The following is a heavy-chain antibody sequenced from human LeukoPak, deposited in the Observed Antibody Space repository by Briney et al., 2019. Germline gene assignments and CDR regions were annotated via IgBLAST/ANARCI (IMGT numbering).Heavy chain of an antibody. J-gene: IGHJ3*02. CDR2: IIPILGIA. V-gene: IGHV1-69*02. Sequence: SVKVSCKASGGTFSSYTISWVRQAPGQGLEWMGRIIPILGIANYAQKFQGRVTITADKYTSTAYMELSSLRSEDTAVYYCAESYYYDSSGYYYGPYAFDIWGQGTMVTVSS. CDR1: GGTFSSYT. D-gene: IGHD3-22*01. CDR3: AESYYYDSSGYYYGPYAFDI.